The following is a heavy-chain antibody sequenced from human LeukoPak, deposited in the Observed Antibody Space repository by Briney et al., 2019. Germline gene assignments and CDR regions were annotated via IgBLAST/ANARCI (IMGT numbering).Heavy chain of an antibody. D-gene: IGHD3-10*01. CDR2: VNGDGSAT. V-gene: IGHV3-74*01. CDR1: GFXFSNYW. Sequence: PGGSLRLSCAASGFXFSNYWIHWVRQAPGKGLVWVSRVNGDGSATNYADSVKGRFTISRDNAKNTLYLQMNSLRPEDTAVYYCARNHYGSVDYWGQGTLVTVSS. J-gene: IGHJ4*02. CDR3: ARNHYGSVDY.